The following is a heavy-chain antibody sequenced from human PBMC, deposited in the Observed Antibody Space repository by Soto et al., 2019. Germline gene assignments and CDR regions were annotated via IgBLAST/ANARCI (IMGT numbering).Heavy chain of an antibody. CDR1: GGSFSGYY. D-gene: IGHD6-6*01. CDR3: ARGRSSVPDRRGIGYYGLDV. V-gene: IGHV4-34*01. J-gene: IGHJ6*02. Sequence: QVQLQQWGAEVLKPSETLSLTCVVNGGSFSGYYWSWIRQSPGKGLEWIGEINDSGITDSNPSLESRVTISVDMSKNQSSLNLKSVTAADSAVYHCARGRSSVPDRRGIGYYGLDVWGQGTTVTVSS. CDR2: INDSGIT.